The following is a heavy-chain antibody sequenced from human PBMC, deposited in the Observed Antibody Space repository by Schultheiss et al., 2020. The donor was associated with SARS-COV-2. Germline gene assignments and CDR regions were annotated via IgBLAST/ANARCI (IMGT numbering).Heavy chain of an antibody. CDR3: ARDFDY. CDR1: GFTFSNYW. CDR2: IWYDGSNK. J-gene: IGHJ4*02. Sequence: GGSLRLSCAVSGFTFSNYWMNWVRQAPGKGLEWVAVIWYDGSNKYYADSVKGRFTISRDNSKNTLYLQMNSLRSEDTAVYYCARDFDYWGQGTLVTVSS. V-gene: IGHV3-33*08.